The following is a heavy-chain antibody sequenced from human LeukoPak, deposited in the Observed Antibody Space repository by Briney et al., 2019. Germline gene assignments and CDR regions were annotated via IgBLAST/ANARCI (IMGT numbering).Heavy chain of an antibody. J-gene: IGHJ5*02. CDR1: GYTFTNYA. Sequence: GASVKVSCKASGYTFTNYAMHWVRQAPGQRLEWMGWINAGNGDTKYSQKFQGRVAITRDTSASTAYMELSSLTSEDTAVYYCARDSRTISNWFDTWGQGTPVTVSS. CDR3: ARDSRTISNWFDT. V-gene: IGHV1-3*01. D-gene: IGHD1-1*01. CDR2: INAGNGDT.